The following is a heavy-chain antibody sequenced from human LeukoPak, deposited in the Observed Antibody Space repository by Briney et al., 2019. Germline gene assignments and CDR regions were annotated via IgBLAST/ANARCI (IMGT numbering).Heavy chain of an antibody. CDR2: INPNSGDT. CDR1: GYTFTGYH. D-gene: IGHD2-2*01. V-gene: IGHV1-2*06. CDR3: ARDYCSSTSCLFDY. Sequence: ASVKVSCKASGYTFTGYHMHWVRQAPEQGLEWMGRINPNSGDTNYAQKFQGRVTMTRGTSISTAYVELSRLRSDDTAVYYCARDYCSSTSCLFDYWGQGTLVTVSS. J-gene: IGHJ4*02.